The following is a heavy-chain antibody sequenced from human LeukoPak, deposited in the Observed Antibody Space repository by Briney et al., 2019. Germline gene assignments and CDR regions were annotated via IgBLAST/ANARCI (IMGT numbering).Heavy chain of an antibody. Sequence: SETLSLTCTVSGGSISRYYRSWIRQPPGKGLEWIGYIYYSGSTNYNPSLKSRVTISVDTSKSQFSPKLSSVTAADTAVYYCARHREPYNWFDPWGQGTLVTVSS. J-gene: IGHJ5*02. CDR3: ARHREPYNWFDP. D-gene: IGHD1-14*01. CDR2: IYYSGST. V-gene: IGHV4-59*08. CDR1: GGSISRYY.